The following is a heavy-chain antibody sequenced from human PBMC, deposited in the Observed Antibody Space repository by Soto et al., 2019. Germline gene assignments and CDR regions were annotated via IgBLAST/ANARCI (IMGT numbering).Heavy chain of an antibody. D-gene: IGHD2-21*01. Sequence: QVQLQESGPGLVKPSQTLSLTYTVSGDSISRGGYYWNWLRQHPRKGLEWIGYIYHSGSTIYNPSLKSRVTXPXXXSXXRLSLELSNVTAADTAVYYCARDGAGAYGLGWFDPWGQGILVTVSS. V-gene: IGHV4-31*03. CDR2: IYHSGST. CDR1: GDSISRGGYY. CDR3: ARDGAGAYGLGWFDP. J-gene: IGHJ5*02.